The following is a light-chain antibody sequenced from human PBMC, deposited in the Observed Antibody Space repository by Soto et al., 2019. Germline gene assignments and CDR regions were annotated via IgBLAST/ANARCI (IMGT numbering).Light chain of an antibody. CDR3: LSFAVGAYV. Sequence: QSALTQPPSASGSPGQSVTISCTGTSSDVGGYIFVSWYQQHPGKVPKLIIYDVNKRPSGVPERFSGSKYGNTASLTASGLQAEDERDYYCLSFAVGAYVFGTGTKVTVL. J-gene: IGLJ1*01. CDR2: DVN. CDR1: SSDVGGYIF. V-gene: IGLV2-8*01.